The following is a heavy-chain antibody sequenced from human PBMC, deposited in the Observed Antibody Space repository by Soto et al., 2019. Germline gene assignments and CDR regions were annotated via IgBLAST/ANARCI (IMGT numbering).Heavy chain of an antibody. CDR2: INPNSGGT. J-gene: IGHJ6*02. CDR1: GYTFTGYY. V-gene: IGHV1-2*04. D-gene: IGHD3-9*01. Sequence: GASVKVSCKASGYTFTGYYMHWVRQAPGQGLEWMGWINPNSGGTNYAQKFQGWVTMTRDTSISTAYMELSRLRSDDTAVYYCARDRGHYDILTGYYRQTYGMDVWGQGTTVTVSS. CDR3: ARDRGHYDILTGYYRQTYGMDV.